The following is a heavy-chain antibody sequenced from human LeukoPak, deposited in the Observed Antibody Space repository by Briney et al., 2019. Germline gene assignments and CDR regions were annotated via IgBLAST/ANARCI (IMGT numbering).Heavy chain of an antibody. V-gene: IGHV1-69*04. D-gene: IGHD1-26*01. CDR2: IIPILGIA. J-gene: IGHJ5*02. CDR1: GGTFSSSA. Sequence: ASVKVSCKASGGTFSSSAISWVRQAPGQGLEWMGRIIPILGIANYAQKFQGRVTITADKSTSTAYMELSSLRSEDTAVYYCARWSGSYHPIDPWGQGTLVTVSS. CDR3: ARWSGSYHPIDP.